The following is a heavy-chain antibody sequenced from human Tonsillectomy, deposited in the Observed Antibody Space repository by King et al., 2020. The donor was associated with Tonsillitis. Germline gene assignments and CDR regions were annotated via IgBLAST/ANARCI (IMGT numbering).Heavy chain of an antibody. CDR1: GGSISSSYDY. V-gene: IGHV4-39*01. CDR2: IYYSGST. J-gene: IGHJ4*02. D-gene: IGHD1-26*01. Sequence: QLQESGPGLVKPSETLSLTCTVSGGSISSSYDYWGWIRQPPGKGLEWIGTIYYSGSTYYNPSLKSRVTISVDTSRNQFSLNLNSVTAADTAVYYCARHVDSGTYYFDSWGQGTLVTVSS. CDR3: ARHVDSGTYYFDS.